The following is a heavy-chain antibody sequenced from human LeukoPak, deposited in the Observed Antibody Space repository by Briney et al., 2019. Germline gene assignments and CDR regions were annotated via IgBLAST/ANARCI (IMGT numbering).Heavy chain of an antibody. CDR3: AIMGSAYGNAFDV. D-gene: IGHD3-3*01. CDR2: YYYGGST. Sequence: RASETLSLTCTFSGGSVNSHFCSWVRHSPGKELEWIGCYYYGGSTLYNPPLSSRVTISVDASKNHFFLRLNSVTATDTGVYYCAIMGSAYGNAFDVWGQGTMVTVSS. J-gene: IGHJ3*01. CDR1: GGSVNSHF. V-gene: IGHV4-59*02.